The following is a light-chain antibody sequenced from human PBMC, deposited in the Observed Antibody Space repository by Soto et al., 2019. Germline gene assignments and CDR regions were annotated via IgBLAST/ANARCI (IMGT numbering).Light chain of an antibody. V-gene: IGLV1-40*01. J-gene: IGLJ2*01. CDR2: DNS. CDR1: SSNIGAGYD. CDR3: QSYDSSLSGSGVV. Sequence: SVLTQPPSVSGAPGQRVTISCTGSSSNIGAGYDVHWYQLLPGAAPKLLIYDNSNRPSGVPDRFSGSKSGTSASLAITGLQAEDEADYSRQSYDSSLSGSGVVFGGGTKLTVL.